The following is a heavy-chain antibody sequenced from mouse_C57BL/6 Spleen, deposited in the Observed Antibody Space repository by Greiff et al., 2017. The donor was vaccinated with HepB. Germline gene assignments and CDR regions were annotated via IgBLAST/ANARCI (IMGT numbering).Heavy chain of an antibody. CDR2: IDPETGGT. V-gene: IGHV1-15*01. Sequence: QVHVKQSGAELVRPGASVTLSCKASGYTFTDYEMHWVKQTPVHGLEWIGAIDPETGGTAYNQKFKGKAILTADKSSSTAYMELRSLTSEDSAVYYCTQDGDFYWYFDVWGTGTTVTVSS. D-gene: IGHD2-3*01. CDR1: GYTFTDYE. CDR3: TQDGDFYWYFDV. J-gene: IGHJ1*03.